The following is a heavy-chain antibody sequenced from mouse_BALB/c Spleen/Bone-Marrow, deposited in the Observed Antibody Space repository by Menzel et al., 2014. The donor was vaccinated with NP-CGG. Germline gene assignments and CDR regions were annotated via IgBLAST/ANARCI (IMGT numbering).Heavy chain of an antibody. D-gene: IGHD2-14*01. CDR3: ARWRYDPYAMDY. CDR1: GYSITSGYS. Sequence: ESGPDLVKPSQSLSLTCTVTGYSITSGYSCHWIRQFPGNKLEWMGYIHYSGSTNYNPSLKSRISITRDTSKNQFFLQLNSVTTEDTATYYCARWRYDPYAMDYWGQGTSVTVSS. CDR2: IHYSGST. V-gene: IGHV3-1*02. J-gene: IGHJ4*01.